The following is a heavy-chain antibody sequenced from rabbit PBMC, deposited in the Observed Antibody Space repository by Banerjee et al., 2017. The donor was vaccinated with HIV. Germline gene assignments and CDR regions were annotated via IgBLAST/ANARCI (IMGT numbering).Heavy chain of an antibody. CDR2: IYAPASGDT. CDR1: GVSFSGDSY. J-gene: IGHJ4*01. D-gene: IGHD2-1*01. CDR3: ARGVYDDYDTYYFDL. Sequence: QSLEESGGDLVKPGASLTLTCIASGVSFSGDSYMCWVRQAPGKGLEWIACIYAPASGDTDYANWATGRFTVSKTSSTTVTLQMTSLTAADTATYFCARGVYDDYDTYYFDLWGPGTLVTVS. V-gene: IGHV1S40*01.